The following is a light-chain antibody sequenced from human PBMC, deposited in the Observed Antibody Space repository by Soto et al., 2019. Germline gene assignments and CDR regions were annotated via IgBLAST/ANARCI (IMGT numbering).Light chain of an antibody. V-gene: IGKV3-15*01. CDR1: QSVSSN. J-gene: IGKJ4*01. CDR3: QQRDKWPLT. CDR2: GTS. Sequence: EIVMTQSPATLSVSPGERATLSCRASQSVSSNLAWYQQKRGQAPRLLMYGTSTRATGIPARFSGSGSGTEFTLTISSLQSEDFAIYYCQQRDKWPLTFGGGTRVDIK.